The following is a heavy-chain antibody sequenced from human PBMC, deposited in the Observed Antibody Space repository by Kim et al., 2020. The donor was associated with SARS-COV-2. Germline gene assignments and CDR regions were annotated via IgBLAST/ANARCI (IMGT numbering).Heavy chain of an antibody. D-gene: IGHD3-10*01. J-gene: IGHJ5*02. CDR2: IKHDGSEK. CDR1: GFSFNDYW. CDR3: TRALPGSGRGFDP. Sequence: GGSLRLSCAACGFSFNDYWMTWIRQAPGKGLEWVAGIKHDGSEKLYADSVKGRFTISRDNAKTSLYLQMNSLRVEDMAVYYCTRALPGSGRGFDPWGQGTLVTVSS. V-gene: IGHV3-7*05.